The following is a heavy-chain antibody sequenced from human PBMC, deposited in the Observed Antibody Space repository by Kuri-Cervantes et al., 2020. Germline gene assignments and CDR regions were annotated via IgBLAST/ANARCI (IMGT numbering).Heavy chain of an antibody. CDR1: EFTPSSFA. Sequence: GESLKISCTASEFTPSSFAMHWVRQAPGRGLEWVAVISSDESHIYYADSVKGRFTISRDSSKNTLYLQMDSLRAEDTAVYYCARDLGWTFDYWGQGTLVTVSS. CDR3: ARDLGWTFDY. CDR2: ISSDESHI. V-gene: IGHV3-30*01. D-gene: IGHD3/OR15-3a*01. J-gene: IGHJ4*02.